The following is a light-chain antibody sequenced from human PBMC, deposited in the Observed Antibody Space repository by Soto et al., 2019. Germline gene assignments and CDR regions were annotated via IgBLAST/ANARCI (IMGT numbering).Light chain of an antibody. CDR3: QQSYSTPYQT. V-gene: IGKV1-39*01. CDR1: QSISSY. J-gene: IGKJ3*01. CDR2: AAS. Sequence: DIQMTQSPSSLSASVGDRVTITCRASQSISSYLNWYQQKPGKAPKLLIYAASSLQSGVPSRFSGSGSGTDFTLTISSLQPEDFATYYCQQSYSTPYQTFAPGTKVDIK.